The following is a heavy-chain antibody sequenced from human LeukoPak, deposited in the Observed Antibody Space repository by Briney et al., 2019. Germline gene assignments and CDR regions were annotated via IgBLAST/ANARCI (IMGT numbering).Heavy chain of an antibody. CDR3: ARDRSWVTGPNLFDP. Sequence: GGSLRLSCAASGFTFSSYEMNWVRQAPGKGLEWVSYISSSGSTIYYADSVKGRFTISRDNAKNSLYLQMNSLRAEDTAVYYCARDRSWVTGPNLFDPWGQGTLVTVSS. V-gene: IGHV3-48*03. D-gene: IGHD2-21*02. CDR2: ISSSGSTI. CDR1: GFTFSSYE. J-gene: IGHJ5*02.